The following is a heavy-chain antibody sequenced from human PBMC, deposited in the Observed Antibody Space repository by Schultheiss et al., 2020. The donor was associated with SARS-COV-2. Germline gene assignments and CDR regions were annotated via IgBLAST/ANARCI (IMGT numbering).Heavy chain of an antibody. Sequence: GESLKISCKGSGYSFTSYWIGWGRQMSGKGLEWMGIIYPGDSDTRYSPSFQGQVTISADKSISTAYLQWSSLKASDTAMYYCARSEVGLRWGKEFDYWGQGTLVTVSS. CDR2: IYPGDSDT. V-gene: IGHV5-51*01. CDR3: ARSEVGLRWGKEFDY. CDR1: GYSFTSYW. J-gene: IGHJ4*02. D-gene: IGHD5-12*01.